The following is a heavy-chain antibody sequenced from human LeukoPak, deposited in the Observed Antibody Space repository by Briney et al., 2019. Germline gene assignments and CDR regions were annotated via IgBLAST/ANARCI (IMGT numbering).Heavy chain of an antibody. Sequence: KSGGSLRLSCAASGFTFSSYSMNWVRQAPGKGLEWVSSISSSSSYIYYADSVEGRFTISRDNAKNSLYLQMNSLRAEDTAVYYCARDETMIVVDTDAFDIWGQGTMVTVSS. CDR1: GFTFSSYS. D-gene: IGHD3-22*01. CDR3: ARDETMIVVDTDAFDI. V-gene: IGHV3-21*01. CDR2: ISSSSSYI. J-gene: IGHJ3*02.